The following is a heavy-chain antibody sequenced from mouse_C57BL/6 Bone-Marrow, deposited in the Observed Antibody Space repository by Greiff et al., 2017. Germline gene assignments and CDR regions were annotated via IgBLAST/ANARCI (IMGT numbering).Heavy chain of an antibody. CDR1: GFTFSSYT. CDR3: ARLTYCYAMDY. CDR2: ISGGGGNT. J-gene: IGHJ4*01. D-gene: IGHD1-1*01. V-gene: IGHV5-9*01. Sequence: EVKLVESGGGLVKPGGSLKLSCAASGFTFSSYTMSWVRQTPEKRLEWVATISGGGGNTYYPDSVKGRFTISRDNAKNTLYLQMSSLRSEDTALYYCARLTYCYAMDYWGQGTPVTVSA.